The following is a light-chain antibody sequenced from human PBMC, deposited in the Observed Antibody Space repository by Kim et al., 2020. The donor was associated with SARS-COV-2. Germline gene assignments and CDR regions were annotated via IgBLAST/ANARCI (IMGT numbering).Light chain of an antibody. V-gene: IGLV1-40*01. J-gene: IGLJ1*01. Sequence: VTNTGTGSGWSIGAGYDEHWYQQLPAAAANLLIYDNSNRPSGGPDRFSGSKTGTSAALAITGLQAEDEAGYYCQSYGSSMSAFYVFGTGTKVTVL. CDR3: QSYGSSMSAFYV. CDR2: DNS. CDR1: GWSIGAGYD.